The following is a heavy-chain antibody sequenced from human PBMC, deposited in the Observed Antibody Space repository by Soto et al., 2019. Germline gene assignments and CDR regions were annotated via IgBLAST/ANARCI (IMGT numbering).Heavy chain of an antibody. CDR2: IYYSGST. V-gene: IGHV4-59*01. D-gene: IGHD2-15*01. Sequence: SETLSLTCTGYGGSISSYYWSWIRQPPGKGLEWIGYIYYSGSTNYNPSLKSRVTISVDTSKNQFSLKLSSVTAADTAVYYCAREGVSTPYQISWFDSWGQGTLVTVSS. J-gene: IGHJ5*01. CDR1: GGSISSYY. CDR3: AREGVSTPYQISWFDS.